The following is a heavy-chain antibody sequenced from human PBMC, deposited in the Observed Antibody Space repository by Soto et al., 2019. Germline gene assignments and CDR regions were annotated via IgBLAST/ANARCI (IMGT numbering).Heavy chain of an antibody. D-gene: IGHD3-9*01. Sequence: ASVKVSCKASGYTFTGHYIHWVRQAPGQGLEWMGWINPNSGATIYAQRFQGRVTVTRDTSISTAYMDLGRLRSDDTAVYYCARDSHYDILTGYSWNAFDIWGQGTLVTVSS. CDR3: ARDSHYDILTGYSWNAFDI. J-gene: IGHJ3*02. CDR1: GYTFTGHY. CDR2: INPNSGAT. V-gene: IGHV1-2*02.